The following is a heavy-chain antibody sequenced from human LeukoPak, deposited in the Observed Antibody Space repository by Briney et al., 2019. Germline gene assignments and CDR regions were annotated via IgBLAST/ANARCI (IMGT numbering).Heavy chain of an antibody. D-gene: IGHD2-8*01. CDR2: IYHSGST. V-gene: IGHV4-38-2*02. CDR1: DYSITNGYY. CDR3: ARRRFVRGPDVVNPFDY. Sequence: SETLSLTCTVSDYSITNGYYWGWIRQPPGKGLERIGSIYHSGSTYYNPSLKSRVTISVDTSKNQFSLKLSSVTAADTAVYYCARRRFVRGPDVVNPFDYWGQGTLVTVSS. J-gene: IGHJ4*02.